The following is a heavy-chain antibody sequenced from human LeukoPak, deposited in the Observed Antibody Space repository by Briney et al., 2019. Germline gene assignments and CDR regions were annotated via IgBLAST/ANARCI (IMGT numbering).Heavy chain of an antibody. CDR2: ISSSTTYI. V-gene: IGHV3-23*01. CDR1: GFTFSSYA. CDR3: AKLARYCSGGSCYPPDY. J-gene: IGHJ4*02. D-gene: IGHD2-15*01. Sequence: QPGGSLRLSCAASGFTFSSYAMNWVRQAPGKELEWVSYISSSTTYIYYADSVKGRFTISRDNSKNTLYLQMNTLRAEDTAVYYCAKLARYCSGGSCYPPDYWGQGTLVTVSS.